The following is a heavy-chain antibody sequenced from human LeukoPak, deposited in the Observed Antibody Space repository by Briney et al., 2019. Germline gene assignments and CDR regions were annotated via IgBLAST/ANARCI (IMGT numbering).Heavy chain of an antibody. V-gene: IGHV3-30-3*01. CDR3: ARKRIHLWFDD. CDR1: GFTFSSYA. Sequence: GGSLRLSCAASGFTFSSYAMHWVRQAPGKGLEWVAVISYDGSNKYYADSVKGRFTISRDNSKNTLYLQMNSLRAEDTAVYYCARKRIHLWFDDWGQGPLVTVS. CDR2: ISYDGSNK. J-gene: IGHJ4*02. D-gene: IGHD5-18*01.